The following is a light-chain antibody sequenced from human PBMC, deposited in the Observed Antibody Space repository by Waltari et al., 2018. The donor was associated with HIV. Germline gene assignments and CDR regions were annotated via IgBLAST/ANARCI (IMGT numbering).Light chain of an antibody. CDR3: QQYYSTPLT. CDR1: PRVLYSSNSKNF. Sequence: DIVMTQSPAYLAVSLGERAPIHCTSSPRVLYSSNSKNFLAWYQQKQGQPPELLMYLASTRVAGVPDLFSGSVSGTDFTLTFSSLHAEYVAVYYWQQYYSTPLTFGGGTKVEIK. CDR2: LAS. V-gene: IGKV4-1*01. J-gene: IGKJ4*01.